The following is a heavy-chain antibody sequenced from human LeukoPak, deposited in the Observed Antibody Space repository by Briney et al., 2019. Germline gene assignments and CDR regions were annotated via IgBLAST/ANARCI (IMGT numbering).Heavy chain of an antibody. J-gene: IGHJ4*02. V-gene: IGHV1-69*04. Sequence: SVKVSCKASGGTFSSYAISWVRQAPGQGLEWMGRIIPILGIANYAQKFQGRVTITADKSTSTAYMELSSLRSEDTAVYYCARGSLRAAGTSAFDYWGQGTLVTVSS. CDR2: IIPILGIA. CDR3: ARGSLRAAGTSAFDY. CDR1: GGTFSSYA. D-gene: IGHD6-19*01.